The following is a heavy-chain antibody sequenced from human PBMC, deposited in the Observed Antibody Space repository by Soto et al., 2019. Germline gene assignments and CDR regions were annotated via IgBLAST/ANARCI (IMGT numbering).Heavy chain of an antibody. J-gene: IGHJ4*02. CDR2: IFYTGST. CDR3: AAEGALPRYY. Sequence: SETLSLTCAVSGYSISNTNWWGWIRQPPGKGLEWIGYIFYTGSTYYNPSLRSRVTISLDTSKNQFSLKLSSVTAVDTAVYYSAAEGALPRYYWSQVTLVTVSS. V-gene: IGHV4-28*01. CDR1: GYSISNTNW. D-gene: IGHD1-26*01.